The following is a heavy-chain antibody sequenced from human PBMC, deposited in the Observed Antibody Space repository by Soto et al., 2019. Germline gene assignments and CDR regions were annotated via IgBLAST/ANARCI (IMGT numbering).Heavy chain of an antibody. CDR3: ARDSKYCSGGSCYDY. CDR1: GLNFISYW. V-gene: IGHV3-7*01. J-gene: IGHJ4*02. D-gene: IGHD2-15*01. CDR2: IKQDGSEK. Sequence: GGSLRLSCTAAGLNFISYWMSWVRQAPGKGLEWVANIKQDGSEKYCVDSVKGRFTISRDNAKNSLYLQMNSLRAEDTAVYYCARDSKYCSGGSCYDYWGQGTLVTVSS.